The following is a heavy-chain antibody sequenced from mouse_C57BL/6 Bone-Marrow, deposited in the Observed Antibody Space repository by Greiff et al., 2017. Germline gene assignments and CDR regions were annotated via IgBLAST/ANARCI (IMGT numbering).Heavy chain of an antibody. D-gene: IGHD1-1*01. CDR1: GYTFTSYW. J-gene: IGHJ1*03. V-gene: IGHV1-55*01. CDR3: ARGHYYGSSYAWYFDV. CDR2: IYPGSGST. Sequence: VQLQQPGAELVKPGASVKMSCKASGYTFTSYWITWVKQRPGQGLEWIGDIYPGSGSTNYNEKFKSKATLTVDTSSSTAYMQLSSLTSEDSAVYDCARGHYYGSSYAWYFDVWGTGTTVTVSS.